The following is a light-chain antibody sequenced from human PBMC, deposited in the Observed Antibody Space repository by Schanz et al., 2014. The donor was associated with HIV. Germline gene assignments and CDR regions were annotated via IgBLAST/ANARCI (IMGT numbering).Light chain of an antibody. Sequence: QSVLTQPPSASGTPGQRVTISCSGSSSNIGSNYVSWFQQLPGTAPKLLIFDNNKRPSGVSDRFSGSKSGTSATLGITGLQTGDEADYYCGAWDGGLSALVFGGGTKLTVL. CDR1: SSNIGSNY. V-gene: IGLV1-51*01. CDR2: DNN. CDR3: GAWDGGLSALV. J-gene: IGLJ2*01.